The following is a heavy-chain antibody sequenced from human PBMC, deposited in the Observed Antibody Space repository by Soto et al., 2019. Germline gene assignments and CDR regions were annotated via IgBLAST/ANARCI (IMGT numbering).Heavy chain of an antibody. V-gene: IGHV3-23*01. CDR2: ISGSGGST. D-gene: IGHD3-10*01. Sequence: GGSLRLSCAASGFTFSSYAMSWVRQAPGKGLEWVSAISGSGGSTYYADSVKGRFTISRDNSKNTLYLQMNSLRAEDTAVYYCAKDEGSGLLLWFGDPFDYWGQGTLVTVSS. CDR1: GFTFSSYA. J-gene: IGHJ4*02. CDR3: AKDEGSGLLLWFGDPFDY.